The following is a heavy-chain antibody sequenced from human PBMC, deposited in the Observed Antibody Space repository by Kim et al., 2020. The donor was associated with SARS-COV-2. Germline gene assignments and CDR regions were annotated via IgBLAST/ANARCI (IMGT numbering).Heavy chain of an antibody. CDR3: ARDRVYYYVSSGYSYYFGY. V-gene: IGHV3-30*04. CDR2: ISYDGSNK. D-gene: IGHD3-22*01. J-gene: IGHJ4*02. Sequence: GGSLRLSCAASGFTFSSYAMHWVRQAPGKGLEWVAVISYDGSNKYYADSVKGRFTISRDNSKNTLYLQMNSLRAEDTAVYYCARDRVYYYVSSGYSYYFGYWGQGTLVTVSS. CDR1: GFTFSSYA.